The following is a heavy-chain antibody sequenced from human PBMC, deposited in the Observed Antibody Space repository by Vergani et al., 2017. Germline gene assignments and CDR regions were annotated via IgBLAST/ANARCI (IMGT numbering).Heavy chain of an antibody. CDR1: GGSISSSSYY. V-gene: IGHV4-39*07. D-gene: IGHD4-17*01. Sequence: QLQLQESGPGLVKHSETLSLTCTVSGGSISSSSYYWGWIRQPPGKGLEWIGSIYYSGSTYYNPSLKSRVTISVDTSKNQFSLKLSSVTAADTAVYYCARSTVTTFGAFDIWGQETMVTVSS. CDR2: IYYSGST. CDR3: ARSTVTTFGAFDI. J-gene: IGHJ3*02.